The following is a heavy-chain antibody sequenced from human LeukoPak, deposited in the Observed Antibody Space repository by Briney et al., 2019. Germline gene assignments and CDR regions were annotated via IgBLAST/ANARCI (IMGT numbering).Heavy chain of an antibody. V-gene: IGHV3-23*01. CDR3: ATTTGAYYNYPMDV. Sequence: GGSLRLSCAASGFTFSTYVMTWVRQAPGKGLEWVSAILGSGGGTYYTDSVKGRFTISRDNSKNTLYLQMNSLRAEDTPVFDCATTTGAYYNYPMDVWGQGTTVTVSS. CDR1: GFTFSTYV. D-gene: IGHD1-14*01. CDR2: ILGSGGGT. J-gene: IGHJ6*02.